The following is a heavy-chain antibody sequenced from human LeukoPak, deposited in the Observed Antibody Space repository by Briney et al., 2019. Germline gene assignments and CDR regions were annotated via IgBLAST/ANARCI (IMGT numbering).Heavy chain of an antibody. CDR3: ARNPYSSSSWPKIYYFDY. D-gene: IGHD6-6*01. V-gene: IGHV4-31*03. Sequence: TLSLTCTVSGGSISSGGYYWSWIRQHPGKGLEWIGYIYYSGSTYYNPSLKSRVTISVDTSKNQFSLKLSSATAADTAVYYCARNPYSSSSWPKIYYFDYWGQGTLVTVSS. J-gene: IGHJ4*02. CDR2: IYYSGST. CDR1: GGSISSGGYY.